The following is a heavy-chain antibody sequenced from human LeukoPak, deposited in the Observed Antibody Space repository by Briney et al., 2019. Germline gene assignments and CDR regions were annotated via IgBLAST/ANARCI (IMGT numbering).Heavy chain of an antibody. CDR2: IYYSGST. D-gene: IGHD4-23*01. CDR1: GGSISSGGYY. CDR3: AREAYGGNSIYYYYYGMDV. V-gene: IGHV4-31*03. J-gene: IGHJ6*02. Sequence: PSQTLSLTCTVSGGSISSGGYYWSWIRQHPGKGLEWIGYIYYSGSTYCNPSLKSRVTISVDTSKNQFSLKLSSVTAADTAVYYCAREAYGGNSIYYYYYGMDVWGQGTTVTVSS.